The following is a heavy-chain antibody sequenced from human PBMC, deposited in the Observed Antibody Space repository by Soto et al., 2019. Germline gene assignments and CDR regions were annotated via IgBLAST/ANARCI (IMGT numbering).Heavy chain of an antibody. J-gene: IGHJ4*02. V-gene: IGHV4-61*01. D-gene: IGHD6-13*01. CDR1: GGSVSSGSYY. CDR3: AREPSRGYPIYYFDY. Sequence: SETLSLTCTVSGGSVSSGSYYWSWIRQPPGKGLEWIGYIYYSGSTNYNPSLKSRVTISLDTTKNQFSLKLTSVTAADTAVYYCAREPSRGYPIYYFDYWGQGTLVTVSS. CDR2: IYYSGST.